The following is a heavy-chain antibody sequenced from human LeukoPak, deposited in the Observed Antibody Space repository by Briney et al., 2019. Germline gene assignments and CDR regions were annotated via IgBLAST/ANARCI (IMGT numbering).Heavy chain of an antibody. CDR2: IRSAVETT. D-gene: IGHD3/OR15-3a*01. J-gene: IGHJ4*02. CDR1: GFTMSHYG. V-gene: IGHV3-23*01. CDR3: AKHFCTGLDCSLFDS. Sequence: GGSLRLSCAASGFTMSHYGVSWVRQAPGKGLEWISGIRSAVETTHYTDSVKGRFIISRDDSKNALSLQLNSLRPEDTALYYCAKHFCTGLDCSLFDSWGQGTLVTVSS.